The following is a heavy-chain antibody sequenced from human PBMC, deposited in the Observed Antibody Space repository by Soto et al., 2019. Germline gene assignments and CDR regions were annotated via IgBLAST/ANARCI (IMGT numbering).Heavy chain of an antibody. V-gene: IGHV3-23*01. CDR3: ARKVSGSTGRPDLWYFDL. CDR2: ISGGGDAT. J-gene: IGHJ2*01. D-gene: IGHD3-10*01. CDR1: GFTCSGYA. Sequence: EVQLLDSGGGLVQPGGSLRLSCAASGFTCSGYALTWVRQAPGKGLEWVSAISGGGDATFYADSVKGRFTISGDNSKNTLYLQMNTLRAEDTAVYYCARKVSGSTGRPDLWYFDLCGRGTLVTVSS.